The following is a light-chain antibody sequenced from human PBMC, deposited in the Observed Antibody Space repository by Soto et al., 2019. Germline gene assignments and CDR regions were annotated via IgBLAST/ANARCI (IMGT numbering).Light chain of an antibody. V-gene: IGLV2-11*01. CDR3: CSYAGTYTFV. CDR1: SSDVGGYNY. Sequence: QSALTQPRSVSGSPGQSVTISCTGTSSDVGGYNYVSWYQQRPDKAPQLLIYDVTKRPSGVPDRFSGSKSDNTASLTISGLQAEDEADYYCCSYAGTYTFVFGTGTKVTVL. CDR2: DVT. J-gene: IGLJ1*01.